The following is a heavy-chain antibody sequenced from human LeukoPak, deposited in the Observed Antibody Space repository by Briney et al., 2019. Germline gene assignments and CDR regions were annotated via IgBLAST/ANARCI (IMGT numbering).Heavy chain of an antibody. V-gene: IGHV3-53*01. J-gene: IGHJ4*02. Sequence: GGSLRLSCAASGFTVSSNYMSWVRQAPGKGLEWVSVILRGGSTYYAGSVRGRFTISRDNSESTIYLQMDSLRDEDTAIYYCAKCGNSGCHLIDSWGQGTLVTVSS. CDR1: GFTVSSNY. D-gene: IGHD5-12*01. CDR2: ILRGGST. CDR3: AKCGNSGCHLIDS.